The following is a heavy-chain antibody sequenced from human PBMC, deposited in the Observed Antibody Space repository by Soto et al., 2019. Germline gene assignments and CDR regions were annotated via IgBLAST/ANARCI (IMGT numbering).Heavy chain of an antibody. CDR1: GGSFSGYY. V-gene: IGHV4-34*01. CDR2: INHSGST. Sequence: QVQLQQWGAGLLKPSETLSLTCAVYGGSFSGYYWSWICQPPGKGLEWIGEINHSGSTNYNPSLKSRVTISVDTSMNQFSLKLSSVTAADTAVYYCARAIIAAAGTSHYQKGHRRPRYAFYIWGQGTMVTVSS. D-gene: IGHD6-13*01. CDR3: ARAIIAAAGTSHYQKGHRRPRYAFYI. J-gene: IGHJ3*02.